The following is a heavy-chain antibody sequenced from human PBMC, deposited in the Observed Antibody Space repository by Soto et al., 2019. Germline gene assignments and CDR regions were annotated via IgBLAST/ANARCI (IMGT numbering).Heavy chain of an antibody. CDR1: GYTFTSYG. J-gene: IGHJ4*02. CDR2: ISAYNGNT. Sequence: QVQLVQSGAEVKKPGASVKVSCKASGYTFTSYGISWVRQAPGQGLEGMGWISAYNGNTKYAQKLQGRVTMTSDTATSTAYMELRTPRSDDTAVYYCARDLNLGLAAGWGQGTLVTVSS. D-gene: IGHD6-13*01. V-gene: IGHV1-18*01. CDR3: ARDLNLGLAAG.